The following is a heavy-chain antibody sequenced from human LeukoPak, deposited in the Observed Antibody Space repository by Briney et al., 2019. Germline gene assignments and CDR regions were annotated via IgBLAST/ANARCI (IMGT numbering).Heavy chain of an antibody. Sequence: GGSLRLSCAASGFTFSSYAMHWVRQAPGKGLEWVAVISYDGSNKYYADSVKGRFAISRDNSKNTLYLQMSSLRAEDTAVYYCARDYDFWSGYFVYWGQGTLVTVSS. CDR2: ISYDGSNK. D-gene: IGHD3-3*01. CDR3: ARDYDFWSGYFVY. V-gene: IGHV3-30*09. CDR1: GFTFSSYA. J-gene: IGHJ4*02.